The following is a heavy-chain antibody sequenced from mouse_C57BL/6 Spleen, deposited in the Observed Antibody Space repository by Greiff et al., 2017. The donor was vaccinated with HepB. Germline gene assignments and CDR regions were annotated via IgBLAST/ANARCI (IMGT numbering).Heavy chain of an antibody. J-gene: IGHJ3*01. Sequence: EVKLVESGGDLVKPGGSLKLSCAASGFTFSSYGMSWVRQTPDKRLEWVATISSGGSYTYYPDSVKGRFTISRDNAKNTLYLQMSSLKSEDTAMYYCARKDYSNYGGFAYWGQGTLVTVSA. CDR1: GFTFSSYG. D-gene: IGHD2-5*01. CDR2: ISSGGSYT. CDR3: ARKDYSNYGGFAY. V-gene: IGHV5-6*01.